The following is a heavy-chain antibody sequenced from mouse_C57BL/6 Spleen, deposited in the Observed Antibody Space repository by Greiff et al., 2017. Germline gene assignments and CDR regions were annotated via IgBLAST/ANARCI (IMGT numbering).Heavy chain of an antibody. Sequence: QVHVKQPGAELVKPGASVKMSCKASGYTFTSYWITWVKQRPGQGLEWIGDIYPGSGSTNYNEKFKSKATLTVDTSSSTAYMQLSSLTSEDSAVYYCARSEDYGSSYWYFEVWGTGTTVTVSS. CDR3: ARSEDYGSSYWYFEV. V-gene: IGHV1-55*01. CDR2: IYPGSGST. D-gene: IGHD1-1*01. CDR1: GYTFTSYW. J-gene: IGHJ1*03.